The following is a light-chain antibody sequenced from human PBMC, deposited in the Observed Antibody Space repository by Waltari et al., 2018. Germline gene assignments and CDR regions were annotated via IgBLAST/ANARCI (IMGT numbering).Light chain of an antibody. V-gene: IGLV2-23*01. J-gene: IGLJ3*02. CDR1: SSDVGTYNL. CDR3: CSYAGSSTWV. Sequence: QSALTQPASVSGSPGQSIPISCTGTSSDVGTYNLAPRYQQPPGKTPKLMIYEGSKRPSGVSNRFSGSKSGNTASLTISGLQAEDEADYYCCSYAGSSTWVFGGGTKLTVL. CDR2: EGS.